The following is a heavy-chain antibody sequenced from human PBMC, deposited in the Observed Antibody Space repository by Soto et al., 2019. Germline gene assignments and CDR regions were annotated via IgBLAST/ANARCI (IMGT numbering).Heavy chain of an antibody. D-gene: IGHD3-10*01. J-gene: IGHJ5*02. Sequence: QVQLQESGPGLVKSSETLSLTCTVSGGSISGYYWSWIRQPPGKGLEWIGFIYHFGSTNYNPSLKRRAAISIDTAKNQFSRRLRAATTADTAIYYCARAEGAGGYSPNGFDPWGQGTLVTVSS. V-gene: IGHV4-59*01. CDR3: ARAEGAGGYSPNGFDP. CDR2: IYHFGST. CDR1: GGSISGYY.